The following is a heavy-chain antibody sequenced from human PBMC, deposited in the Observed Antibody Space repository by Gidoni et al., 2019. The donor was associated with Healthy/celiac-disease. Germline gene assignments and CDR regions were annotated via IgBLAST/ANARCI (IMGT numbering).Heavy chain of an antibody. CDR1: GFTFSRYA. CDR2: ISGSGGST. V-gene: IGHV3-23*01. Sequence: EVQLLESGGGLVQPGGSLRLSCAASGFTFSRYAMSWVRQAPGKGLEWVSAISGSGGSTYYADSVKGRFTISRDNSKNTLYLQMNSLRAEDTAVYYCAKSDGRYYDILTGYYDYWGQGTLVTVSS. D-gene: IGHD3-9*01. J-gene: IGHJ4*02. CDR3: AKSDGRYYDILTGYYDY.